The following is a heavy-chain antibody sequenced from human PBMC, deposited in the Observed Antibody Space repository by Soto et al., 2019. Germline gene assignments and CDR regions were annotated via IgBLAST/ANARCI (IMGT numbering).Heavy chain of an antibody. CDR1: GFPFSHYA. CDR2: ISGSGDSA. D-gene: IGHD6-19*01. V-gene: IGHV3-23*01. J-gene: IGHJ4*02. Sequence: GGSLRLSCTASGFPFSHYAMNWVRQGPGTRLEWVADISGSGDSARYADSVRGRFTISRDDSRDTLYLQMNSLRVDDTAVYYCGKERRGSGWSVCNFWGQGALVTVSS. CDR3: GKERRGSGWSVCNF.